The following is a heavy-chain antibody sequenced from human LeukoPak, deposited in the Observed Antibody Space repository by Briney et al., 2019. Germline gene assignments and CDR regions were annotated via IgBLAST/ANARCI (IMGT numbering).Heavy chain of an antibody. CDR3: ARGQVVVASTSNYYYYYGMDV. J-gene: IGHJ6*02. CDR1: GGSFSGYY. D-gene: IGHD2-15*01. V-gene: IGHV4-34*01. Sequence: SETLSLTCAVYGGSFSGYYWSWIRQPPGKGLEWIGEINHSGSTNYNPSLKSRVTISVDTSKNQFSLKLSSVTAADTAVYYCARGQVVVASTSNYYYYYGMDVWGQGTTVTVSS. CDR2: INHSGST.